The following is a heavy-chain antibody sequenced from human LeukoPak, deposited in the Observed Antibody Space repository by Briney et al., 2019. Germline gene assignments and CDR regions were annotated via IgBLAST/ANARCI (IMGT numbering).Heavy chain of an antibody. V-gene: IGHV3-21*01. D-gene: IGHD2-2*01. CDR1: GLTFSSYS. J-gene: IGHJ4*02. CDR3: ARSRVTVVVPAAFDY. Sequence: GGSLRLSCAASGLTFSSYSMNWVRQAPGKGLEWVSSISSSSSYIYYADSVKGRFTISRDNAKNSLYLQMNSLRAEDTAVYYCARSRVTVVVPAAFDYWGQGTLVTVSS. CDR2: ISSSSSYI.